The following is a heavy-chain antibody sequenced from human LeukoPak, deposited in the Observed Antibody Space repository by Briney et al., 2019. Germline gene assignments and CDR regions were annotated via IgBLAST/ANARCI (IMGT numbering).Heavy chain of an antibody. CDR1: GFTFSSYE. CDR3: ARAMVRGVIIHYYYYGMDV. J-gene: IGHJ6*04. Sequence: GGSLRLSCAASGFTFSSYEMNWVRQAPGKWLEWVSYISSSGSTIYYADSVKGRFTISRDNAKTSLYLQMNSLRAEDTAVYYCARAMVRGVIIHYYYYGMDVWGKGTTVTVSS. V-gene: IGHV3-48*03. D-gene: IGHD3-10*01. CDR2: ISSSGSTI.